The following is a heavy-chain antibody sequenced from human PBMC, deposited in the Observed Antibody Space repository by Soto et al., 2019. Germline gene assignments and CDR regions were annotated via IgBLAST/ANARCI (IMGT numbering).Heavy chain of an antibody. V-gene: IGHV1-69*02. Sequence: SVKVSCKACGGTFSSYTISWVRQAPGQGLEWMGRIIPILGIANYAQKFQGRVTIAADKSTSTAYMELSSLRSEDTAVYYCARGITIFGVVKGYMDVWGKGTTVTVSS. J-gene: IGHJ6*03. CDR2: IIPILGIA. D-gene: IGHD3-3*01. CDR1: GGTFSSYT. CDR3: ARGITIFGVVKGYMDV.